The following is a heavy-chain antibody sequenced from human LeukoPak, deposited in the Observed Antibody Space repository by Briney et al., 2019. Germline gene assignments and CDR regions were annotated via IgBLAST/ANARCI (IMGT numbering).Heavy chain of an antibody. CDR2: IRYDGSNK. CDR1: GFTYSSYG. V-gene: IGHV3-30*02. D-gene: IGHD6-13*01. J-gene: IGHJ4*02. CDR3: AKALYSSSWYGSDY. Sequence: GGSLRLXCAASGFTYSSYGMHWVRLAPGKGLESVAFIRYDGSNKYYADSVKGRFTISRDNSKNTLYLQMNSLRAEDTAVYYCAKALYSSSWYGSDYWGQGTLVTVS.